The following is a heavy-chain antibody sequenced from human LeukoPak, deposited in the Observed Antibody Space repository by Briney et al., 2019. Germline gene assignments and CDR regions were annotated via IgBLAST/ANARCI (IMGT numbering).Heavy chain of an antibody. V-gene: IGHV4-34*01. CDR3: ARQRERRAYYFDY. J-gene: IGHJ4*02. CDR2: INHSGST. CDR1: GGSFSGYY. D-gene: IGHD1-26*01. Sequence: SETLSLTCAVYGGSFSGYYWSWIRQPPGKGLEWIGEINHSGSTNYNPSLKSRVTISVDTSKNQFSLKLSSVTAADTAVYYCARQRERRAYYFDYWGQGILVTVSS.